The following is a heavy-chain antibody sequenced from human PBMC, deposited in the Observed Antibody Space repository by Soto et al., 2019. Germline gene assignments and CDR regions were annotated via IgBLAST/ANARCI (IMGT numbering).Heavy chain of an antibody. J-gene: IGHJ4*02. D-gene: IGHD1-26*01. V-gene: IGHV3-33*01. Sequence: QVQLVESGGGVVQPGSSLRLSCSASGFNFRDYGIHWVRQAPGKGLEWVAVIWYDGTYKYYGNAVKGRFTISRDDSRNTVHLQMNSLTVDDTAVYYCARDQGKWELLSGLDNWGQGTLVTVSS. CDR2: IWYDGTYK. CDR3: ARDQGKWELLSGLDN. CDR1: GFNFRDYG.